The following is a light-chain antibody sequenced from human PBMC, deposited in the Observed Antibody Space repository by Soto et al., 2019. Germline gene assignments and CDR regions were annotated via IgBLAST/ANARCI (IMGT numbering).Light chain of an antibody. V-gene: IGKV3-15*01. CDR1: QSVSSK. Sequence: EIVMTQSPATLSVTPGERATLSCRASQSVSSKLSLYQQKPGQAPRLLIYGASTRATGIPARFSGSGSGTEFTLTISSLQSEDFAVYYCQQYNDWFSITFGQGTRLEIK. CDR3: QQYNDWFSIT. CDR2: GAS. J-gene: IGKJ5*01.